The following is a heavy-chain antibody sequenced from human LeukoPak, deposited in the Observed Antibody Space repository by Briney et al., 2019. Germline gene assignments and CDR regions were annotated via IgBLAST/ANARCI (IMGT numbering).Heavy chain of an antibody. V-gene: IGHV3-21*01. Sequence: GGSLTLSCAASGFTFNTYWMNWVRQAPGKGLEWVSSISSSSSYIYYADSVKGRFTISRDNAKNSLYLQMNSLRAEDTAVYYCARDPRYDSSGYYGSWGQGTLVTVSS. CDR3: ARDPRYDSSGYYGS. CDR1: GFTFNTYW. J-gene: IGHJ4*02. D-gene: IGHD3-22*01. CDR2: ISSSSSYI.